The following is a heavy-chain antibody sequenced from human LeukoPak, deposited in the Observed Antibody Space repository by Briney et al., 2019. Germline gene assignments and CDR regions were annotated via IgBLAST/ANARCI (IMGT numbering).Heavy chain of an antibody. J-gene: IGHJ6*03. CDR1: GFTFSSYG. D-gene: IGHD3-10*01. CDR2: ISYDGSNK. V-gene: IGHV3-30*03. CDR3: TRAGGLVRGVHYYYYMDV. Sequence: GGSLRLSCAASGFTFSSYGMHWVRQAPGKGLEWVAVISYDGSNKYYAGSVKGRFTSSRDNAKNSLYLKMNSLRPEDTAVYYCTRAGGLVRGVHYYYYMDVWGKGTTVTISS.